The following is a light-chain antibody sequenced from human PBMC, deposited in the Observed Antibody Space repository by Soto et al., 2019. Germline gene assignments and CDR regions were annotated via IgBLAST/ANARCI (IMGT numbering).Light chain of an antibody. Sequence: VMTQSPVTLSVSPGDRVTLSCRASQAISNNLAWYQQKPGQAPRLLIFDASTRATGIPARFSGSGSGTEFTLTISSLQSEDFAVYYCQQANDWPPTFGQGTRV. V-gene: IGKV3-15*01. CDR1: QAISNN. CDR2: DAS. J-gene: IGKJ1*01. CDR3: QQANDWPPT.